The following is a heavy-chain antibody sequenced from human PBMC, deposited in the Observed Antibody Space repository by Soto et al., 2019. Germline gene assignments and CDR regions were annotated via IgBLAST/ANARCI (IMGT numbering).Heavy chain of an antibody. V-gene: IGHV1-18*01. Sequence: ASVKVSCKASGYTFTSYVISWVRQAPGQGLEWMGWISAYNGNTNYAQKLQGRVTMTTDTSTSTAYMELRSLRSDDTAVYYCEREYYYGSGPWYWCQGTLVTVSS. CDR3: EREYYYGSGPWY. CDR2: ISAYNGNT. J-gene: IGHJ4*02. CDR1: GYTFTSYV. D-gene: IGHD3-10*01.